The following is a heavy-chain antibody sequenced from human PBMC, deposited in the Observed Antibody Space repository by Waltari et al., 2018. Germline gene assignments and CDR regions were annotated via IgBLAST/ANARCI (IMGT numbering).Heavy chain of an antibody. CDR2: IYHSGST. D-gene: IGHD4-17*01. CDR1: GYSISNGYY. Sequence: QVQLQESGPGLVKPSETLSLTCAVSGYSISNGYYWGWIRQPPGKGLEWIGSIYHSGSTYYNPSLKSRVTISVDTSKNQFSLKLSSVTAADTAVYYCARLDYGDEYYFDYWGQGTLVTVSS. V-gene: IGHV4-38-2*01. CDR3: ARLDYGDEYYFDY. J-gene: IGHJ4*02.